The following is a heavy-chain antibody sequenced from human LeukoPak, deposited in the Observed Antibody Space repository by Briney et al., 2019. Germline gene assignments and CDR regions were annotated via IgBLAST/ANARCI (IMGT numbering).Heavy chain of an antibody. Sequence: PSETLSLTCTVSGGSISSYYWSWIRQPPGKGLEWIGYIYYSGSTNYNPSLKSRVTISVDTSKNQFSLKLSSVTAADTAVYYCARVFVPPDDYWGQGTLVTVSS. J-gene: IGHJ4*02. CDR1: GGSISSYY. V-gene: IGHV4-59*01. CDR2: IYYSGST. CDR3: ARVFVPPDDY. D-gene: IGHD3-9*01.